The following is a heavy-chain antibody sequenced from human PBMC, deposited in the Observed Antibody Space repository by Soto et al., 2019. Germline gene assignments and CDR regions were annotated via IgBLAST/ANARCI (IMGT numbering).Heavy chain of an antibody. V-gene: IGHV3-33*01. J-gene: IGHJ6*02. CDR2: IWYDGSNK. D-gene: IGHD2-2*01. CDR3: ARALYCSSTSCYSPFYYYYYGMDV. Sequence: GGSLRLSCAASGFTFSSYGMHWVRQAPGKGLEWVAVIWYDGSNKYYADSVKGRFTISRDNSKNTLYLQMNSLRAEDTAVYYCARALYCSSTSCYSPFYYYYYGMDVWGQGTTVTVSS. CDR1: GFTFSSYG.